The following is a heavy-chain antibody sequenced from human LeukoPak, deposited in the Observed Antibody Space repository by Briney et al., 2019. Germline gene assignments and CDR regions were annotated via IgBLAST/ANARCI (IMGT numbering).Heavy chain of an antibody. J-gene: IGHJ6*03. CDR2: IYYSGST. CDR1: GGSISSSSYY. D-gene: IGHD6-6*01. V-gene: IGHV4-39*07. Sequence: SETLSLTCTVSGGSISSSSYYWGWIRQPPGKGLEWIGSIYYSGSTYYNPSLKSRVTITVDTSKNQFSLKLSSVTAADTAVYYCASLPSIAARRPYYMDVWGKGTTVTVSS. CDR3: ASLPSIAARRPYYMDV.